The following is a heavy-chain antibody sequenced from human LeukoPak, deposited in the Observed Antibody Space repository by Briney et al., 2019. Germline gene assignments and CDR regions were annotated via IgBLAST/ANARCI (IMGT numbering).Heavy chain of an antibody. CDR2: FDPEDGET. CDR3: ARGRADCGGDCYTLAGWFDP. V-gene: IGHV1-24*01. Sequence: GASVKVSCKVSGYTLTELSMHWVRQAPGKGLEWMGGFDPEDGETIYAQKFQGRVTMTEDTSTDTAYMELSSLRSEDTAVYYCARGRADCGGDCYTLAGWFDPWGQGTLVTVSS. J-gene: IGHJ5*02. D-gene: IGHD2-21*02. CDR1: GYTLTELS.